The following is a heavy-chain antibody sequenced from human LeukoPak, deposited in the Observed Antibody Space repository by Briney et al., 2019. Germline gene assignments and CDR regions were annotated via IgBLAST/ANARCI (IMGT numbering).Heavy chain of an antibody. V-gene: IGHV4-34*01. CDR2: INHSGST. D-gene: IGHD3-10*02. J-gene: IGHJ3*02. CDR3: ARVGRVRGVMKGAFDI. CDR1: GGSFSGYY. Sequence: SETLSLTCAVYGGSFSGYYWSWIRQPPGKGLEWIGEINHSGSTNYNPSLKSRVTISVDTSKNQFSLKLSSVTAADTAVYYCARVGRVRGVMKGAFDIWGQGTMVTVSS.